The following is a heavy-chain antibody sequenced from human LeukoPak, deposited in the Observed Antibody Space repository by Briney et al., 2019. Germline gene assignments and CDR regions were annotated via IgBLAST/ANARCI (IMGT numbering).Heavy chain of an antibody. CDR2: IIPLFATA. J-gene: IGHJ4*02. D-gene: IGHD1-26*01. CDR1: GGTFSSYA. V-gene: IGHV1-69*05. CDR3: ARGGPTTGIVGAIED. Sequence: SVKVSCKASGGTFSSYAISWVRQAPGQGLEWMGGIIPLFATANYAQKYQRRVTITTDESTSTAYMELRSLRSEDTAVYYCARGGPTTGIVGAIEDWGQGTLVTVSS.